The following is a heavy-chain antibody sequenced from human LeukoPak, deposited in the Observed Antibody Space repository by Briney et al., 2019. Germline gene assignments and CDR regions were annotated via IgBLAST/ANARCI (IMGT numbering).Heavy chain of an antibody. CDR1: GFTVSSNF. CDR2: IYSDGST. V-gene: IGHV3-53*01. Sequence: GGSLRLSCAASGFTVSSNFMSWVRQTPGVGLEWVSVIYSDGSTYYADSVKGRFTISRDSSKNTLYLQMDSLRAEDTAVYYCARVTRRRDGYNYGDYWGQGTLVTVSS. CDR3: ARVTRRRDGYNYGDY. D-gene: IGHD5-24*01. J-gene: IGHJ4*02.